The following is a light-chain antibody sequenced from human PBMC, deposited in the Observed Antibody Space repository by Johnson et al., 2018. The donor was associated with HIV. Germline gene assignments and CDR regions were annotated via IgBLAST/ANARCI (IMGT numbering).Light chain of an antibody. CDR1: SSNIGNNY. Sequence: QSVLTQPPSVSAAPGQKVTISCSGSSSNIGNNYVSWYQQLPGTAPKLLIYDNNKRPSGIPDRFTGSKSGTSATLGITGLQTGDEADYYGGTWDNSLITGGVFGTGTKVTVL. CDR3: GTWDNSLITGGV. J-gene: IGLJ1*01. CDR2: DNN. V-gene: IGLV1-51*01.